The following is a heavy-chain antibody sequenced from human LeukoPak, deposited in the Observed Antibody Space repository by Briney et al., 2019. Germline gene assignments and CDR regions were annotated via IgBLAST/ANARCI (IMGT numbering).Heavy chain of an antibody. V-gene: IGHV3-23*01. CDR2: ISGSGGST. CDR1: GFTFSSYA. CDR3: AKFPRSWYHFDY. J-gene: IGHJ4*02. Sequence: GGSLRLTCAASGFTFSSYAMSWVRQAPGKGLEWVSAISGSGGSTYYADSVKGRFTISRDNSKNTLYLQMNSLRAEDTAVYYCAKFPRSWYHFDYWGQGTLVTVSS. D-gene: IGHD6-13*01.